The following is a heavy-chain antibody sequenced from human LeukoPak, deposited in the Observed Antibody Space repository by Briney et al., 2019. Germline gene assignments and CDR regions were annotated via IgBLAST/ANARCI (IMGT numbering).Heavy chain of an antibody. CDR2: ISSGSSTI. CDR1: GFTFSSYA. CDR3: ARLCGGDCYSGLDY. V-gene: IGHV3-48*04. Sequence: PGGSLRLSCAASGFTFSSYAMNWVRQAPGRGLEYLSYISSGSSTISYADSVKGRFTISRDNAKNSLYLQMNSLRAEDTTVYYCARLCGGDCYSGLDYWGQGTLVTVPS. J-gene: IGHJ4*02. D-gene: IGHD2-21*02.